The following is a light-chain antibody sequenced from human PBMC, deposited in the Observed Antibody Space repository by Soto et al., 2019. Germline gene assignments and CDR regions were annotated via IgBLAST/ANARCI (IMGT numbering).Light chain of an antibody. Sequence: QSALTQPPSVSGSPGQSVTISCSGTSSDIGGYSFVSWYQQHPGNTPKLIIYDVRNRPSGVPDRFSGSKSGNTASLTISGLQXXXEAXYYCCSYAGTYSVIFGGGTKLTVL. J-gene: IGLJ2*01. CDR2: DVR. CDR3: CSYAGTYSVI. V-gene: IGLV2-11*01. CDR1: SSDIGGYSF.